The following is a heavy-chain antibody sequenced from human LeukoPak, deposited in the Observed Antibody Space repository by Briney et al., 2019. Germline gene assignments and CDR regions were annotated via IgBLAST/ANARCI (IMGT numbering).Heavy chain of an antibody. J-gene: IGHJ4*02. Sequence: PSETLSLTCTVSGGSINSSSYYWGWVRQPPGKGLEWIGSIYYSGSAYYNPSLKSRVSISVDTSKNQFSLKLRSVTAADTAVYYCASPMAWAHNRRDSDYWGLGTLVTVS. CDR3: ASPMAWAHNRRDSDY. CDR2: IYYSGSA. D-gene: IGHD5-24*01. CDR1: GGSINSSSYY. V-gene: IGHV4-39*07.